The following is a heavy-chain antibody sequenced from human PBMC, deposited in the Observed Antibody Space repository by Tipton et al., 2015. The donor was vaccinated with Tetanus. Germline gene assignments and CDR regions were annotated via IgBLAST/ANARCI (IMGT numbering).Heavy chain of an antibody. Sequence: SLRLSCATSGFIFNSYGIHWVRQAPGKGLEWVAVTWSHGGSIYYADSVKGRCAVSRDNSKNTVYLQMNSLSAEDTAVYYCARDGDTSGHYGIFDSWGQGTLLIVSS. V-gene: IGHV3-33*01. CDR3: ARDGDTSGHYGIFDS. D-gene: IGHD3-22*01. CDR1: GFIFNSYG. J-gene: IGHJ4*02. CDR2: TWSHGGSI.